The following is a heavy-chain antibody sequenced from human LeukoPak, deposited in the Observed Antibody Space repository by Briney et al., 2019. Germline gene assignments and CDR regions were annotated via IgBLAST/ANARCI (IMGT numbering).Heavy chain of an antibody. CDR1: GYSFTTYF. CDR2: IYPGDSDT. D-gene: IGHD6-6*01. Sequence: GESLKISREGSGYSFTTYFIGWVRQMPGKGLEWMGIIYPGDSDTRYSPSFEGQVTISADKSISTAYLQWSSLKASDTAMYYCARLPKSSSPRKPELFDYWGQGTLVTVSS. V-gene: IGHV5-51*01. CDR3: ARLPKSSSPRKPELFDY. J-gene: IGHJ4*02.